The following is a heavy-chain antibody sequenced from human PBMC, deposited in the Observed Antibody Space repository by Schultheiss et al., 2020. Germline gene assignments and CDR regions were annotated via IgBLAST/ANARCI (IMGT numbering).Heavy chain of an antibody. CDR3: ARDHDNTVSDY. Sequence: GGSLRLSCAASGFTFSSYAMHWVRQAPGKGLEWVAYIGSISTTIYYADSVKGRFTISRDNAKNSLYLQMNSLRAEDTAVYYCARDHDNTVSDYWGQGTLVNGSS. CDR2: IGSISTTI. J-gene: IGHJ4*02. D-gene: IGHD3-9*01. CDR1: GFTFSSYA. V-gene: IGHV3-48*04.